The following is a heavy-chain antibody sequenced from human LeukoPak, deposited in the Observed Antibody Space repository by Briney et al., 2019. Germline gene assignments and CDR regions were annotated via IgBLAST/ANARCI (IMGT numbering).Heavy chain of an antibody. CDR2: IYYSGST. V-gene: IGHV4-59*08. CDR3: ARSAGEAFDI. J-gene: IGHJ3*02. CDR1: GGSVSSYY. Sequence: SETLSLTCTVSGGSVSSYYWSWIRQPPGKGLEWIGYIYYSGSTNYNPSLKSRVTISVDTSKNQFSLKLSSVTAADTAVYYCARSAGEAFDIWGQGTMVTVSS.